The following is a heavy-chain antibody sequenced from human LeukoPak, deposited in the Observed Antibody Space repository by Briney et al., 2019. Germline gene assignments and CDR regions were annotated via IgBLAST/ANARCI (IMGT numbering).Heavy chain of an antibody. J-gene: IGHJ3*02. CDR2: TYFRSKWYN. CDR1: GDSFSSNSAA. V-gene: IGHV6-1*01. Sequence: SQTLSLTCAVSGDSFSSNSAAWNWHRPSPSRGLEWLGSTYFRSKWYNDYAVSVKSRIIINADTSKNHFSLQLNSVTPEDTAVYFCARNGIGTTYDAFGIWGQGTMVTVSS. D-gene: IGHD1-1*01. CDR3: ARNGIGTTYDAFGI.